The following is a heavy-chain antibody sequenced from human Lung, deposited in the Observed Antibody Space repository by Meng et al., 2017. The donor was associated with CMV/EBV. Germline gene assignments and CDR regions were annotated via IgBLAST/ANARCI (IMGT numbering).Heavy chain of an antibody. CDR2: ISDSGDAK. CDR1: GFTFSDYY. CDR3: ARFVKDTSTWYSNYFDH. D-gene: IGHD1-1*01. Sequence: GGSLRLXCAASGFTFSDYYMSWIRQAPGKGLEWVSYISDSGDAKFYGDSVKGRFTISRDNAKRSIFLQLNSLRADDTAVYYCARFVKDTSTWYSNYFDHWXQGNXVNGSS. V-gene: IGHV3-11*04. J-gene: IGHJ4*02.